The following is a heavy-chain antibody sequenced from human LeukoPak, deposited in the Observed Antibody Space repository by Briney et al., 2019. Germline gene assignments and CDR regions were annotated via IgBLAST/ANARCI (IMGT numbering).Heavy chain of an antibody. D-gene: IGHD6-25*01. J-gene: IGHJ4*02. CDR1: GFTFSSYA. CDR3: AKSSIMFAAGRLGSIDF. V-gene: IGHV3-23*01. CDR2: ISGSGGST. Sequence: PGGSLRLSCAASGFTFSSYAMSWVRQAPGKGLEWVSAISGSGGSTYYAHSIKGRFTVSRDNSKNTLYLQMSSLRAEDTAVYYCAKSSIMFAAGRLGSIDFWGQGTLVAVSS.